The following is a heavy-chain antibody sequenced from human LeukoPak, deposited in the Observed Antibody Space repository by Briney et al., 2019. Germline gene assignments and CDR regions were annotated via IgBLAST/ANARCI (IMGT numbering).Heavy chain of an antibody. CDR2: IYHSGST. CDR1: GGSISSGGYS. V-gene: IGHV4-30-2*01. J-gene: IGHJ5*02. Sequence: SETLSLTCAVSGGSISSGGYSWSWIRQPPGKGLEWIGYIYHSGSTYYNPSLKSRVTISVDRSKNQFSLKLSSVTAADTAVYYCARCIAAAGAPNWFDPWGQGTLVTVSS. D-gene: IGHD6-13*01. CDR3: ARCIAAAGAPNWFDP.